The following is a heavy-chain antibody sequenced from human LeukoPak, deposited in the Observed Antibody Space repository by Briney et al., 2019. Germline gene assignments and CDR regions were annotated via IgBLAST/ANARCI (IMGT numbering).Heavy chain of an antibody. Sequence: SQTLSLTCAISGDSVSTNSAAWSWIRQSPSRGLEWLGRTYYRSRWYNDYAVSVKSRITIKSDTSKNQFSLQLNSVTPEDTAAYYCARDRDLGNYYDGMVVWGQGTTVTVSS. D-gene: IGHD7-27*01. V-gene: IGHV6-1*01. J-gene: IGHJ6*02. CDR2: TYYRSRWYN. CDR3: ARDRDLGNYYDGMVV. CDR1: GDSVSTNSAA.